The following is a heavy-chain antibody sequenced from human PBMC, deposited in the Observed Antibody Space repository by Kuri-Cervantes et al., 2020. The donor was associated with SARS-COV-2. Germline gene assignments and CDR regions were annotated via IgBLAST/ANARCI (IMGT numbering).Heavy chain of an antibody. V-gene: IGHV4-39*07. D-gene: IGHD6-19*01. CDR1: GGSISSSSYY. CDR2: INHSGST. Sequence: GSLRLSCTVSGGSISSSSYYWSWIRQPPGKGLEWIGEINHSGSTNYNPSLKSRVTISVDTSKNQFSLKLSSVTAADTAVYYCARGVMGAVAGFLVPYYYYYMDVWGKGTTVTVSS. J-gene: IGHJ6*03. CDR3: ARGVMGAVAGFLVPYYYYYMDV.